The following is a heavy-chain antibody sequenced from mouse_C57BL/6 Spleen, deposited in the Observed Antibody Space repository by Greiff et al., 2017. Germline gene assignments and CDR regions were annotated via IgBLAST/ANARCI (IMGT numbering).Heavy chain of an antibody. D-gene: IGHD2-1*01. Sequence: QVQLQQSGAELVRPGASVTLSCKASGYTFTDYEMHWVKQTPVHGLEWIGAIDPETGGTAYNQKFKGKAILTADKSSSTAYMERRSLTSEDSAVYYCTRRVYYGNSAWFAYWGQGTLVTVSA. V-gene: IGHV1-15*01. CDR3: TRRVYYGNSAWFAY. CDR1: GYTFTDYE. J-gene: IGHJ3*01. CDR2: IDPETGGT.